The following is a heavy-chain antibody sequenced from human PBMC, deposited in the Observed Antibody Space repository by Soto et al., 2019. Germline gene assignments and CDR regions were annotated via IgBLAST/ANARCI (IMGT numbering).Heavy chain of an antibody. CDR2: INSGNGYT. CDR1: GYTFSSYP. D-gene: IGHD2-15*01. V-gene: IGHV1-3*05. Sequence: QVQLVQSGAEEKRPGASVKISCKASGYTFSSYPIHWVRQAPGHRLEWMGRINSGNGYTKYSQKFQARVSITRDTSASTAYMQLSSLRSEDTAVYYCARDRGGYCSGGSCSEAWFDPWGQGTLVTVSS. CDR3: ARDRGGYCSGGSCSEAWFDP. J-gene: IGHJ5*02.